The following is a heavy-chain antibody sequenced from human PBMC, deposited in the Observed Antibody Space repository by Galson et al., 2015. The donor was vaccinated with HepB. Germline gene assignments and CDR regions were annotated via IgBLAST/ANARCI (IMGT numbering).Heavy chain of an antibody. D-gene: IGHD3-10*01. J-gene: IGHJ6*02. CDR1: GAAFNSYA. Sequence: SVKVSCKASGAAFNSYAFSWVRQAPGQGLEWMGGIIPIFDTANYVPKFQGRVTITADKSTSTAYMELKSLRSEDTAVYYCARSPYGSGTYPDYYYYAMDVWGQGTTVTVSS. CDR2: IIPIFDTA. V-gene: IGHV1-69*06. CDR3: ARSPYGSGTYPDYYYYAMDV.